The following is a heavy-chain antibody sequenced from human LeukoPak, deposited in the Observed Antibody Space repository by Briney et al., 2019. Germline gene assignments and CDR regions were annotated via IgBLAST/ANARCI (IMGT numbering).Heavy chain of an antibody. CDR2: ISYDGSNK. CDR3: ARVASSSWYVYWFDP. V-gene: IGHV3-30-3*01. Sequence: PGRSLRLSCAASGFTFSSYAMHWVRQAPGKGLEWVAVISYDGSNKYYADSVKGRFTISRDNSKNTLYLQMNSLRAEDTAVYYCARVASSSWYVYWFDPWGQGTLVTVSS. D-gene: IGHD6-13*01. CDR1: GFTFSSYA. J-gene: IGHJ5*02.